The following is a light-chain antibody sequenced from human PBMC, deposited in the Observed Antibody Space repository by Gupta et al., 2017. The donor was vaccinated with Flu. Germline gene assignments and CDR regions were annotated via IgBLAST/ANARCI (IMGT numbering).Light chain of an antibody. CDR2: DAS. V-gene: IGKV1-33*01. CDR3: QQYDNPALT. Sequence: DIQMTQSPSSLSASVGDRVTITCQASQDISNYLNWYQQKPGKAPKLLIYDASNLETGVPSRFSGSGSGTDFTFTIISLQPEDIATYYCQQYDNPALTFGGGTKVEIK. CDR1: QDISNY. J-gene: IGKJ4*01.